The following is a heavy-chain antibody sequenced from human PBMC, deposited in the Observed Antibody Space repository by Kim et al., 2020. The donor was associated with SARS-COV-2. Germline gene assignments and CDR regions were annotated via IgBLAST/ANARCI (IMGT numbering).Heavy chain of an antibody. D-gene: IGHD3-3*01. V-gene: IGHV3-7*05. J-gene: IGHJ4*02. Sequence: GGSLRLSCVASGFTFSSHWMSWVRQPPGRGLEWVGNIKTDGSEKYYVYSVRGRFTISRDNAQNSVFLQMNSLSDDDTAVYYCVSDLVWSGGLNDYWGQGNLVTVSS. CDR2: IKTDGSEK. CDR1: GFTFSSHW. CDR3: VSDLVWSGGLNDY.